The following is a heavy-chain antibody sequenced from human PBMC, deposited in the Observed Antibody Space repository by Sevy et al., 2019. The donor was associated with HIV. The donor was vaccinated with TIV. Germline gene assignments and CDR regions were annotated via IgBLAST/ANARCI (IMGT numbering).Heavy chain of an antibody. V-gene: IGHV4-38-2*01. J-gene: IGHJ4*02. CDR1: GYSISSGHY. Sequence: PSETLSLTCAVSGYSISSGHYWGWIRQPPGKGLEWVGGIYYTGSTFYNPSLESRLTISVDTSRNQFSLRLSSVTAADTAVYYCARVYSGYIDQWGQGTLVTVSS. D-gene: IGHD2-15*01. CDR3: ARVYSGYIDQ. CDR2: IYYTGST.